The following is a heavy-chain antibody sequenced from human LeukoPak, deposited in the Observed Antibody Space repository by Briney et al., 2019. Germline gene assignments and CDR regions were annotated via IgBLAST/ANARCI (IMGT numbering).Heavy chain of an antibody. J-gene: IGHJ4*02. Sequence: SETLSLTCAVYGGSFSGYYWSWIRQPPGKGLEWIGEINHSGSTNYNPSLKSRVTMSVDTSKNQFSLKLSSVTAADTAVYYCARGTRSGSGYYYKGLYYFDYWGQGTLVTVSS. CDR2: INHSGST. D-gene: IGHD3-22*01. V-gene: IGHV4-34*01. CDR1: GGSFSGYY. CDR3: ARGTRSGSGYYYKGLYYFDY.